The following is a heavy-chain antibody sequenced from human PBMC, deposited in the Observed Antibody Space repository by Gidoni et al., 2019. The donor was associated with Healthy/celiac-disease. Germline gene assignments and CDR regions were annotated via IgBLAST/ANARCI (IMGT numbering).Heavy chain of an antibody. CDR3: ARQRNTCFDP. CDR1: GFTFSSNW. Sequence: EVQLVESGGGLVQPGGSLRLSCAASGFTFSSNWMHWVRQAPGKGLVWVSHINTDGSSTTYADSVKGRFTISRDNAKNTLYLQMNSLRAEDTAVYYCARQRNTCFDPWGQGTLVTVSS. J-gene: IGHJ5*02. V-gene: IGHV3-74*01. CDR2: INTDGSST.